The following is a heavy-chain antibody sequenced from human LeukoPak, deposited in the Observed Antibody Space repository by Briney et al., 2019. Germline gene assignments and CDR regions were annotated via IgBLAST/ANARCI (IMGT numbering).Heavy chain of an antibody. D-gene: IGHD3-3*01. CDR2: IYTSGST. V-gene: IGHV4-61*02. J-gene: IGHJ4*02. Sequence: SETLSLTCTVSGGSISSGSYYWSWIRQPAGKGLEWIGRIYTSGSTNYNPSLKSRVTISVDTSKNQFSLKLSSVTAADTAVYYCASSFGVAWYYFDYSGQGTLVTASS. CDR3: ASSFGVAWYYFDY. CDR1: GGSISSGSYY.